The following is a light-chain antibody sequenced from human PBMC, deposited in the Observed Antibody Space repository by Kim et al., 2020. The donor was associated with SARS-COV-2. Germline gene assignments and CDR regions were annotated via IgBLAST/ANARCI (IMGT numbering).Light chain of an antibody. CDR2: EVS. CDR1: SSDVGGYDY. Sequence: GKAVTTCCAGTSSDVGGYDYVSWYQQHPGKAPELNIYEVSKRPSGVPDRFSGSKSGDTASLTVSGLQDEAEADCYCSSYAGSNNLVFGGGTQLTVL. J-gene: IGLJ3*02. V-gene: IGLV2-8*01. CDR3: SSYAGSNNLV.